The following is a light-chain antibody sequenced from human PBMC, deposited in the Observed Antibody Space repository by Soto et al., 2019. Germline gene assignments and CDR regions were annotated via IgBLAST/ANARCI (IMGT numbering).Light chain of an antibody. CDR3: QQSYSTPPLT. CDR2: AAS. V-gene: IGKV1-39*01. J-gene: IGKJ1*01. Sequence: DIQMTQSPSSLSASVGDRVTITCRASQSIVTYLNWYLQKPGKAPKLLIYAASNLQSGVPSRFSCRESGKDVTLTISSLQPEEFGTYFCQQSYSTPPLTFGQGTKVEIK. CDR1: QSIVTY.